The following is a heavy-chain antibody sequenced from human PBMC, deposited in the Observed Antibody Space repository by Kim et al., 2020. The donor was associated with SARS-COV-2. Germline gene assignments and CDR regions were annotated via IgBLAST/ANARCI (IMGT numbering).Heavy chain of an antibody. D-gene: IGHD6-19*01. J-gene: IGHJ4*02. CDR2: I. Sequence: IYYADAVKGRFTISRDNSRNTRYLQSNSLRADDTAVYYCAQNWLDWLPAYCGQGALVAVSS. CDR3: AQNWLDWLPAY. V-gene: IGHV3-23*01.